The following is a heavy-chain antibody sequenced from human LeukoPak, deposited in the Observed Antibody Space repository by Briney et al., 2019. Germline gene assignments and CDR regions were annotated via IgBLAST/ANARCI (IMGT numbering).Heavy chain of an antibody. V-gene: IGHV3-30-3*01. Sequence: GGSLRLSCAASGFTFSSYAMHWVRQAPGKGLEWVAVISYDGSNKYYADSVKGRFTISRDNSKNTLYLQMNSLRAEDTAVYYCARSRESHRRYCSSTSCYWSPGHLGAFDIWGHGTMVTVSS. J-gene: IGHJ3*02. CDR2: ISYDGSNK. CDR1: GFTFSSYA. D-gene: IGHD2-2*01. CDR3: ARSRESHRRYCSSTSCYWSPGHLGAFDI.